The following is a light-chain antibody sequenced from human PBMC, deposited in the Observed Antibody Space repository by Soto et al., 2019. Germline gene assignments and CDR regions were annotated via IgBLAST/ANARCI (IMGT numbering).Light chain of an antibody. V-gene: IGKV3-20*01. Sequence: EIVLTQSPGTLSLSPGERATLSCRSSQSVSSSYLAWYQQKPGQAPRLLIYGASSRATGIPDRFSGSGSGTDFPLTISRLESEDFAVYYFQQYGSSPVTFGQGTKVESK. CDR2: GAS. J-gene: IGKJ1*01. CDR3: QQYGSSPVT. CDR1: QSVSSSY.